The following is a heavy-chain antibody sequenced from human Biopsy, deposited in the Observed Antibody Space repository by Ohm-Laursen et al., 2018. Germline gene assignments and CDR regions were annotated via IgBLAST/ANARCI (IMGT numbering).Heavy chain of an antibody. CDR3: ATTRSFDN. D-gene: IGHD5-24*01. CDR1: GFTFSSHA. V-gene: IGHV3-23*01. J-gene: IGHJ4*02. Sequence: GSLRLSCAASGFTFSSHAMVWVRQAPGKGLEWVSGIRDSGDSAYYADSVKGRFTISRDNANKSLYLQMNSLRAEDTAVYYCATTRSFDNWGQGTLVTVSS. CDR2: IRDSGDSA.